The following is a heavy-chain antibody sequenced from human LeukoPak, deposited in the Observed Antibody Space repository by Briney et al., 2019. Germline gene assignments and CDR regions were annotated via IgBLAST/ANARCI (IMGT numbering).Heavy chain of an antibody. D-gene: IGHD3-22*01. CDR1: GFTFDDSG. J-gene: IGHJ6*03. CDR3: AREDHYYDISDDYYMDV. Sequence: GGSLRLSCAASGFTFDDSGMSWVRQAPGKGLERVSGINWNGGRTGYAESVKGRFTISRDNAKNSLHLQMNSLRAEDTALYYCAREDHYYDISDDYYMDVWGKGTTVTVSS. V-gene: IGHV3-20*04. CDR2: INWNGGRT.